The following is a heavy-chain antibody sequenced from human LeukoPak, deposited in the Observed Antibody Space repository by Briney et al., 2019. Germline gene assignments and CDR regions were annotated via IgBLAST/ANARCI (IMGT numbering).Heavy chain of an antibody. CDR1: GFTFSSYA. J-gene: IGHJ1*01. CDR2: ISYDGSNK. D-gene: IGHD3-16*01. Sequence: QSGGSLRLSCAASGFTFSSYAMHWVRQAPGKGLEWVAVISYDGSNKYYADSVKGRFTISRDNSKNTLYLQMNSLRAEDTAVYYCARAGGVVSYFQHWGQGTLVTVSS. V-gene: IGHV3-30-3*01. CDR3: ARAGGVVSYFQH.